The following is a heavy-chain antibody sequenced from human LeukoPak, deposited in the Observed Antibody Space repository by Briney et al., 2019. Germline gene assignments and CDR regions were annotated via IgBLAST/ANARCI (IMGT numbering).Heavy chain of an antibody. V-gene: IGHV4-34*01. CDR1: GGSFSGYY. CDR2: INHSGST. Sequence: LETLSLTCAVYGGSFSGYYWSWIRQPPGKGLEWIGEINHSGSTNYNPSLKSRVTISVDTSKNQFSLKLSSVTAADTAVYYCARVNYDFWSGYPYYYYYYMDVWGKGTTVTVSS. J-gene: IGHJ6*03. D-gene: IGHD3-3*01. CDR3: ARVNYDFWSGYPYYYYYYMDV.